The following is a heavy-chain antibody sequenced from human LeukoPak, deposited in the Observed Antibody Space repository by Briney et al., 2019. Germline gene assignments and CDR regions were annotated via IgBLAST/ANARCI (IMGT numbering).Heavy chain of an antibody. D-gene: IGHD3-10*01. J-gene: IGHJ4*02. CDR2: INSDGSST. CDR1: GFTFSSYW. Sequence: GGSLRLSCAASGFTFSSYWMHWVRQAPGKGLVWVSRINSDGSSTNYADSVKGRFTIPRDNAKNTLHLQMNSLRAEDTAVYYCARGARGSGTASDYWGQGTLVTVSS. V-gene: IGHV3-74*01. CDR3: ARGARGSGTASDY.